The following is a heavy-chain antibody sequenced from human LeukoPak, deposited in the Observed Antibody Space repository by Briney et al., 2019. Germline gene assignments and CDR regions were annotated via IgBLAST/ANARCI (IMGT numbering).Heavy chain of an antibody. CDR3: PKDPVGATTNY. CDR1: GFTFSSYA. CDR2: ISGSGGST. V-gene: IGHV3-23*01. J-gene: IGHJ4*02. Sequence: GGSLRLSCAASGFTFSSYAMSWVRQAPGKGLEWVSAISGSGGSTYYADSVKGRFTISRDNSKNTLYLQMNSLRAEDTAVYYCPKDPVGATTNYWGQGTLVTVSS. D-gene: IGHD1-26*01.